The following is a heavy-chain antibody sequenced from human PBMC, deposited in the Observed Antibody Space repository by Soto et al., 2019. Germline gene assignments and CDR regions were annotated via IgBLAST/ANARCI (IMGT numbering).Heavy chain of an antibody. V-gene: IGHV3-74*01. Sequence: QSGGSLRLSCTASGFTFNTHWMHWVRQAPGKGLVWVSRIYFDGITTNYADSVKGRLTVSRDNAKNTVYLHVNTLRDEGTAVYYCARGGAMGVDYWGQGTLVTVSS. D-gene: IGHD1-26*01. CDR3: ARGGAMGVDY. CDR2: IYFDGITT. CDR1: GFTFNTHW. J-gene: IGHJ4*02.